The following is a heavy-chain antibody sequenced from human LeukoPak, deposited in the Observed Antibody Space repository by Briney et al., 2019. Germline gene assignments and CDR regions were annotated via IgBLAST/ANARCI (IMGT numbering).Heavy chain of an antibody. CDR3: ARHGGNIAAAGTRAFDI. CDR2: IYYSGST. CDR1: GGSISSSSYY. Sequence: PSETLSLTCTVSGGSISSSSYYWGCIRQPPGKGLEWIGRIYYSGSTYYNPSLKSRVTISVDTSKNQFSLKLTSVTAADTAVYHCARHGGNIAAAGTRAFDIWGQGTMVTVST. J-gene: IGHJ3*02. D-gene: IGHD6-13*01. V-gene: IGHV4-39*01.